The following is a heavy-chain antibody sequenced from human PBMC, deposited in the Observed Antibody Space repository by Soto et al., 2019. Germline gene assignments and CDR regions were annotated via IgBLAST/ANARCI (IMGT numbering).Heavy chain of an antibody. CDR2: IRDSDSGGST. CDR3: AKVRVGIDVDFDY. V-gene: IGHV3-23*01. Sequence: GGSLRLSCAASGFTFSNSAMTWVRQAPAKGQEWVSTIRDSDSGGSTFYADSVKGRFTISRDDSKNTLYLQMSSLRAEDTAMYYCAKVRVGIDVDFDYWGQGALVTVSS. CDR1: GFTFSNSA. J-gene: IGHJ4*02. D-gene: IGHD2-21*01.